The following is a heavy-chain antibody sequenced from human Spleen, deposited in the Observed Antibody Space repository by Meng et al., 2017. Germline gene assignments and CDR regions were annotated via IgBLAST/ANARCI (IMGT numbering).Heavy chain of an antibody. J-gene: IGHJ4*02. CDR2: LNPNSGGT. D-gene: IGHD6-13*01. Sequence: ASVKVSCKASGYRFTASYIHWVRQAPGQGLEWMGWLNPNSGGTYSAQKFQGRVTLTRDTSISTAYMELSGLRSDDTAMYYCARDEDISAAGKLFGDYWGQGTLVTVSS. V-gene: IGHV1-2*02. CDR1: GYRFTASY. CDR3: ARDEDISAAGKLFGDY.